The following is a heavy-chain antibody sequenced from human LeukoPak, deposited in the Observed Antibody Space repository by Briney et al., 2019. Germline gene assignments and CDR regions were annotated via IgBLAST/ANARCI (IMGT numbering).Heavy chain of an antibody. Sequence: PGGSLRLSCAASGFTFSSYAMSWVRQAPGKGLEWVSAISGSGGSTYYADSVKGRFTISRDNSKNTLYLQMNSLRAEDTAVYYCAIHYSSGWYYGLTGFDYWGQGTLVTVSS. CDR3: AIHYSSGWYYGLTGFDY. V-gene: IGHV3-23*01. D-gene: IGHD6-19*01. CDR1: GFTFSSYA. J-gene: IGHJ4*02. CDR2: ISGSGGST.